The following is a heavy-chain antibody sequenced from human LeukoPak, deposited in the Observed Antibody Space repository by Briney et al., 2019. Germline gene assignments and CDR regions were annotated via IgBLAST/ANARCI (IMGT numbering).Heavy chain of an antibody. CDR2: ISYDGSNK. D-gene: IGHD3-22*01. J-gene: IGHJ1*01. Sequence: GGSLRLSCAASGFTFSSYGMHWVRQAPGKGLEWVAVISYDGSNKYYADSVKGRFTISRDNSKNTLYLQMNSLRAEDTAVYYCARTIYDSSGHEYFQHWGQGTLVTVSS. CDR3: ARTIYDSSGHEYFQH. V-gene: IGHV3-30*03. CDR1: GFTFSSYG.